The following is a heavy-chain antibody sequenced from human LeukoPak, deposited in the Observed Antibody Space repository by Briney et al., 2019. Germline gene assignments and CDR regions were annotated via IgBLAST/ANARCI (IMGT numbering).Heavy chain of an antibody. V-gene: IGHV1-3*04. J-gene: IGHJ3*02. CDR1: GYTFTSNA. D-gene: IGHD6-6*01. CDR2: INTDNGNT. Sequence: ASVKVSCKASGYTFTSNAIHWVRQAPGQSLEWMGWINTDNGNTKYSEKFQGRVTITRDTSASTAYMELSSLRSEGTAVYYCVRGTSSRNFDIWGQGTMVTVSS. CDR3: VRGTSSRNFDI.